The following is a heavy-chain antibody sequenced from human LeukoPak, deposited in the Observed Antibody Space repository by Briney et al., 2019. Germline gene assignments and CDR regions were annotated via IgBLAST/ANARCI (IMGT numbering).Heavy chain of an antibody. J-gene: IGHJ6*02. CDR1: GGSISSSSYY. V-gene: IGHV4-39*01. CDR2: IYYSGST. CDR3: ARSEEQLDDLYYYYYGMDV. D-gene: IGHD6-13*01. Sequence: SETLSLTCTVSGGSISSSSYYWGWIRQPPGKGLEWIGSIYYSGSTYSNPSLKSRVTISVDTSKNQFSLKLSSVTAADTAVYYCARSEEQLDDLYYYYYGMDVWGQGTTVTVSS.